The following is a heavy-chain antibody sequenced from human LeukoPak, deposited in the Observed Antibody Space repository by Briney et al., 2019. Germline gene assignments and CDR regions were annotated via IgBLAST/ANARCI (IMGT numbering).Heavy chain of an antibody. CDR2: INQSGIEK. CDR1: GFTFSSHW. J-gene: IGHJ5*02. Sequence: GGSLRLFCAASGFTFSSHWMSWVRQAPGKGLEWVANINQSGIEKYYVDSVKGRFTISRDNAKNSLYLQMNSLRAEDTAVYYCARDVGGFDPWGQGTLVTVSS. CDR3: ARDVGGFDP. V-gene: IGHV3-7*01.